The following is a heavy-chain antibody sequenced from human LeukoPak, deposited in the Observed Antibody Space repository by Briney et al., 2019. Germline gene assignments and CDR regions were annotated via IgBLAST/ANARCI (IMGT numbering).Heavy chain of an antibody. V-gene: IGHV1-8*03. Sequence: ASVKVSCKASGFTFTNYDFSWVRQATGQGPEWMGWMNPISGNTGYTQNFQGRVTITRDTSIATAYMELYNLQSEDTAVYYCTRAPSASMVRGVDAFDIWGQGTVVTVSS. D-gene: IGHD3-10*01. CDR2: MNPISGNT. CDR1: GFTFTNYD. CDR3: TRAPSASMVRGVDAFDI. J-gene: IGHJ3*02.